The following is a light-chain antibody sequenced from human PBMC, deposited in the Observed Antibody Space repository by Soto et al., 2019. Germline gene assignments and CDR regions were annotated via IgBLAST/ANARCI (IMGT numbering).Light chain of an antibody. J-gene: IGKJ1*01. CDR3: QQYKNWLWT. V-gene: IGKV3D-15*01. CDR2: GAY. Sequence: IVLTQYPATLSLSPRGRATLSCRASQSVSSYLDWYQQKPGQAPRLLIFGAYNRATGVPARFSGSGSGTEFTLTISSLQSEDFAVYYCQQYKNWLWTFGQGTKVDI. CDR1: QSVSSY.